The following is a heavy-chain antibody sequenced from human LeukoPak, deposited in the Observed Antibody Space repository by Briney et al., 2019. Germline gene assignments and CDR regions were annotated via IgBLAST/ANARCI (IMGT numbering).Heavy chain of an antibody. CDR1: GFTFSTYR. CDR3: ARDTDYSRSFTHYYMDV. J-gene: IGHJ6*03. V-gene: IGHV3-21*01. D-gene: IGHD4-11*01. Sequence: GGSLRLSCEASGFTFSTYRMNWVRQAPGKGLEWVSSIRTSTYIYYADSVKGRFTISRDNAKSSLYLQMNSLRAEDTAMYYCARDTDYSRSFTHYYMDVWGKGTTVTVSS. CDR2: IRTSTYI.